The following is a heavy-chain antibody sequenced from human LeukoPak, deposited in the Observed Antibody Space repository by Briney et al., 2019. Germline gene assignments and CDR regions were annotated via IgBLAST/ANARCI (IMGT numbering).Heavy chain of an antibody. CDR1: GGSINSGGYY. J-gene: IGHJ4*02. CDR3: ARWGSLAAAKAFDY. V-gene: IGHV4-31*03. CDR2: IYYSGST. D-gene: IGHD6-13*01. Sequence: PSQTLSLTCTVSGGSINSGGYYWSWIRQHPGTGLEWIGYIYYSGSTYYNPSLKSRVTISVDTSKRQFSLKLNSVTAADTAVYYCARWGSLAAAKAFDYWGQGTLVTVSS.